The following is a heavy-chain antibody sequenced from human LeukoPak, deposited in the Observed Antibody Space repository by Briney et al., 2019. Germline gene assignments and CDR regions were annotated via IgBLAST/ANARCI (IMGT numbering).Heavy chain of an antibody. CDR3: ARDTYYDFWSGSPYYYGMDV. V-gene: IGHV3-23*01. J-gene: IGHJ6*02. Sequence: GGSLRLSCAASGFTFSSYAMSWVRQAPGKGLEWVSAISGSGGSTYYADSVKGRFTISRDNSKNTLYLQMNSLRAEDTAVYYCARDTYYDFWSGSPYYYGMDVWGQGITVTVSS. CDR2: ISGSGGST. D-gene: IGHD3-3*01. CDR1: GFTFSSYA.